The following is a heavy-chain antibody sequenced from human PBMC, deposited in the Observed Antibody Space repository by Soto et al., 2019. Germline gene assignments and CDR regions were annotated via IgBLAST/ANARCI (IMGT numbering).Heavy chain of an antibody. J-gene: IGHJ4*02. CDR3: ARDGWFGEFVSMGFDY. Sequence: GASVKVSCKASGYTFTSYGISWVRQAPGQGLEWMGWISAYNGNTNYAQKLQGRVTMTTDTSTSTAYMELRSLRSDDTAVYYCARDGWFGEFVSMGFDYWGQGTLVTVSS. CDR2: ISAYNGNT. V-gene: IGHV1-18*01. D-gene: IGHD3-10*01. CDR1: GYTFTSYG.